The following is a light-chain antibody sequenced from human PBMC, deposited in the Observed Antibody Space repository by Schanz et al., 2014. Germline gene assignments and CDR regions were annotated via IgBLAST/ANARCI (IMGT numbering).Light chain of an antibody. Sequence: DIQMTQSPSTLSASVGDRVTITCRASQSISSWLAWYQQKPGKAPKLLIYDASSLESGVPSRFSGSGSGTEFTLTISSLQPDDFATYYCQQYNSVMYTFGPGTKLEIK. CDR3: QQYNSVMYT. CDR1: QSISSW. CDR2: DAS. J-gene: IGKJ2*01. V-gene: IGKV1-5*01.